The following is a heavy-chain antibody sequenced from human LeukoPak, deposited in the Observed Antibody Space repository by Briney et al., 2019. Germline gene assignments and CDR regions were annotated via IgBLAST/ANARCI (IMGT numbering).Heavy chain of an antibody. Sequence: SETLSLTCTVSGGSISSGDYYWSWIRQPPGKGLEWIGYIYYSGTTYYNPSLKSRVTISVDTSKNQFSLKLSSVTAADAAVYYCARVEAASNVFFDYWGQGTLVTVSS. J-gene: IGHJ4*02. CDR1: GGSISSGDYY. D-gene: IGHD6-25*01. V-gene: IGHV4-30-4*08. CDR3: ARVEAASNVFFDY. CDR2: IYYSGTT.